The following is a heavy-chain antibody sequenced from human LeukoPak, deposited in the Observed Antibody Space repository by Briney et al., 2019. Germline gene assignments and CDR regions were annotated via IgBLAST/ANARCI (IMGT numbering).Heavy chain of an antibody. V-gene: IGHV1-46*01. D-gene: IGHD2-2*01. CDR2: INPNTGTT. CDR3: ARGGDGASTYNFDN. CDR1: GYIFCNYF. Sequence: GASVKDLCKASGYIFCNYFMHWVRLAPGQGLEWMGIINPNTGTTSYAQKFQGRVTMTRDTSTSTVYMELSSLRSEDTAVHYCARGGDGASTYNFDNWGQGTLVTVSS. J-gene: IGHJ4*02.